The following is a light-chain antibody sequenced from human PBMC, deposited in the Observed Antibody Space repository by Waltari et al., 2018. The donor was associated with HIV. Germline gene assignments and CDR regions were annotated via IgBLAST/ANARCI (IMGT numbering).Light chain of an antibody. J-gene: IGLJ2*01. CDR1: NIDVGGYNW. CDR3: CSYAIGGTFV. Sequence: QSALTQPRSVSVSPGQSVTISCTGTNIDVGGYNWPTWYQQHPGKAPKLIIYEVNKRPPGITNRFSGFKSGNTASLTITGLQAEDEADYHCCSYAIGGTFVFGGGTKVTVL. CDR2: EVN. V-gene: IGLV2-11*01.